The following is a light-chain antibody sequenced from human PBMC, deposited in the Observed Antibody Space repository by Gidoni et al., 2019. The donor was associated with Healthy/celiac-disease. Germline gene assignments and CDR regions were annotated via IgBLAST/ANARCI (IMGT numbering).Light chain of an antibody. J-gene: IGKJ1*01. CDR1: QSISSW. Sequence: DIQMTQSPSTLSASVGDRVTITCRASQSISSWLAWYQQKPGKAPKLLIYKASSLESGVPSRVSGSGSGTEFTLTISSLQTDDFATYYCQQYNSYRTFXQXTKVEIK. V-gene: IGKV1-5*03. CDR3: QQYNSYRT. CDR2: KAS.